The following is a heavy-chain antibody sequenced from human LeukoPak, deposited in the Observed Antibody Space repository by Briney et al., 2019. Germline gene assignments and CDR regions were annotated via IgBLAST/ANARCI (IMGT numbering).Heavy chain of an antibody. J-gene: IGHJ4*02. V-gene: IGHV3-30*02. CDR3: AKDEEGDLVDIVVVPADPDIEGPGYGRFDY. CDR2: IRYDGSNK. Sequence: GGSLRLSCAASGFTFSSYGMHWVRQAPGKGLEWVAFIRYDGSNKYYADSVKGRFTISRDNSKNTLYLQMNSLRAEDTAVYYCAKDEEGDLVDIVVVPADPDIEGPGYGRFDYWGQGTLVTVSS. CDR1: GFTFSSYG. D-gene: IGHD2-2*01.